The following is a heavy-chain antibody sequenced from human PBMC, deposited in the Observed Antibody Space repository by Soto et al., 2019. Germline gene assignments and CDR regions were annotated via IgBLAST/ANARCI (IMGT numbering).Heavy chain of an antibody. CDR1: GYTFTNFY. D-gene: IGHD3-10*01. CDR3: TRRGQDY. CDR2: INPRNNRT. Sequence: QVHLVQSGAKVKKPGASVKVSCKASGYTFTNFYMHWVRQAPGQGPEWMGAINPRNNRTSYERKLQGRRTVTRDTSTSTVYMELSNLRSDDTAVYFCTRRGQDYWGQGTLVTVS. J-gene: IGHJ4*02. V-gene: IGHV1-46*04.